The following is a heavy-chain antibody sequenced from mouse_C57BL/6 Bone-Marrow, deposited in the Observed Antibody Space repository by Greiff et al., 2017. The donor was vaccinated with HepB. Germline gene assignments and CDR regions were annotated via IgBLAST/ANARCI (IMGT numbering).Heavy chain of an antibody. Sequence: QVQLQQPGAELVMPGASVKLSCKASGYTFTSYWMHWVKQRPGQGLEWIGEIDPSDSYTNYNQKFKGKSTLTVDKSSSTAYMQLISLTSEDSAVYYCARLGTVVAYFYALDYWGQGTSVTVSS. CDR2: IDPSDSYT. D-gene: IGHD1-1*01. J-gene: IGHJ4*01. CDR3: ARLGTVVAYFYALDY. V-gene: IGHV1-69*01. CDR1: GYTFTSYW.